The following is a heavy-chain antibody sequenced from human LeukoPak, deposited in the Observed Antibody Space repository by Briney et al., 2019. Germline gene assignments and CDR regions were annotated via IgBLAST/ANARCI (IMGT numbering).Heavy chain of an antibody. CDR2: IYYSGAT. V-gene: IGHV4-59*01. J-gene: IGHJ4*02. Sequence: SETLSLTCAVSGDSMTSYYWTWIRQPPGKGLEWIAYIYYSGATNYNPSLKSRVTISVDTSKNQFSLKLSSVTAADTAVYYCARLRGNYFPDYWGQGTLVTVSS. CDR1: GDSMTSYY. CDR3: ARLRGNYFPDY. D-gene: IGHD4-11*01.